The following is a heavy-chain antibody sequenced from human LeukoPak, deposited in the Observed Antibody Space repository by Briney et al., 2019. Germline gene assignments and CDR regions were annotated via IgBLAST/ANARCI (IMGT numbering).Heavy chain of an antibody. Sequence: SETLSLTCTVSGGSISSSSYYWGWIRHPPGNGLEWIGTIYYSGTTYYNPSLKSRATISVDTSKNLFSLNLNSVTAADTAVYYCARTRSMVDRGLDYWGQGTRVTVSS. CDR3: ARTRSMVDRGLDY. CDR2: IYYSGTT. V-gene: IGHV4-39*01. CDR1: GGSISSSSYY. D-gene: IGHD3-10*01. J-gene: IGHJ4*02.